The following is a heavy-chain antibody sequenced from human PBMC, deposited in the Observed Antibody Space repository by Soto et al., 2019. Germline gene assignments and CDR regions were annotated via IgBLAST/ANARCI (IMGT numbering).Heavy chain of an antibody. CDR1: DGSISSSSYY. V-gene: IGHV4-39*01. D-gene: IGHD3-10*01. CDR3: ARRHTPGDPNYYYYYYMDV. CDR2: IYYSGST. Sequence: SETLSLTCTVSDGSISSSSYYWGWIRQPPGKGLEWIGSIYYSGSTYYNPSLKSRVTISVDTSKNQFSLKLSSVTAADTAVYYCARRHTPGDPNYYYYYYMDVWGKGTTVTVSS. J-gene: IGHJ6*03.